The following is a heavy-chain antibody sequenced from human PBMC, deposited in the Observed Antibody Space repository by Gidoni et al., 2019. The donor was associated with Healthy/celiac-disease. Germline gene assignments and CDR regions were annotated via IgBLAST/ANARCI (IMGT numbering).Heavy chain of an antibody. J-gene: IGHJ3*02. CDR3: AKGRDGYNSDAFDI. CDR1: GFTFDDYA. V-gene: IGHV3-9*01. D-gene: IGHD5-12*01. CDR2: ISWNSGSI. Sequence: EVQLVESGGGLVQPGRSLRRSCAASGFTFDDYAMHWVRQAPGKGLEWFSGISWNSGSIGYAASVKGRFTSSRDNAKNSLYLQMNSLRAEDTALYYCAKGRDGYNSDAFDIWGQGTMVTVSS.